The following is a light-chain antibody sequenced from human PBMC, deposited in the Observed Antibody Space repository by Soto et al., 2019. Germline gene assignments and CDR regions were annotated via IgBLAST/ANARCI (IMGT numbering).Light chain of an antibody. Sequence: QSALTQPLSVSWSPGQSVTISCSGTSSDVGGYEYVSWYQQHPGKAPRLLIYHVGQRPSGVPDRFSGSKSGTTASLTISGLQADDEAEYFCSSYTAGRTLVFGGGTKVTVL. V-gene: IGLV2-11*01. CDR1: SSDVGGYEY. J-gene: IGLJ2*01. CDR3: SSYTAGRTLV. CDR2: HVG.